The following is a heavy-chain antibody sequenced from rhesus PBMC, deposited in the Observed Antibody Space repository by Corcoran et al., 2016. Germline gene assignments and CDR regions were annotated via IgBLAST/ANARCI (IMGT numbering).Heavy chain of an antibody. Sequence: QVQLQESGPGLVKPSETLSLTCAVSGGSISDDYYWSWIRQPPGKGLEWIGYIYGSGGGTNYNPSLKNRVTISIDTSKNRFSLKLSSVTAADTAVYYCARVAGVIINWYFDLWGPGTPITISS. V-gene: IGHV4-106*01. CDR2: IYGSGGGT. D-gene: IGHD3-34*01. J-gene: IGHJ2*01. CDR1: GGSISDDYY. CDR3: ARVAGVIINWYFDL.